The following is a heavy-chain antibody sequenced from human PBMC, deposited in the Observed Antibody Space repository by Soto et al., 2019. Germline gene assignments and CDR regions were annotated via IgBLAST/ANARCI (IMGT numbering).Heavy chain of an antibody. J-gene: IGHJ6*02. V-gene: IGHV5-10-1*01. Sequence: GESLKISCKGSGYSFTSYWISWVRQMPGKGLEWMGRIDPSDSYTNYSPSFQGHVTISADKSISTAYLQWSSLKASDTAMYYCARGIVVVPADILPNYYYYGMDVWGQGTTVTVSS. CDR3: ARGIVVVPADILPNYYYYGMDV. D-gene: IGHD2-2*01. CDR1: GYSFTSYW. CDR2: IDPSDSYT.